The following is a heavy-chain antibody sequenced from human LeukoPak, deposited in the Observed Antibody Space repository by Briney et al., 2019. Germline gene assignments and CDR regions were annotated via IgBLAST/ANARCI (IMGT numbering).Heavy chain of an antibody. CDR3: ARKSSGWFGSDY. V-gene: IGHV3-23*01. D-gene: IGHD6-19*01. CDR2: ISGSGGST. J-gene: IGHJ4*03. CDR1: GFTFSTYA. Sequence: GGSLRLSCAASGFTFSTYAMSWVRQAPGKGLEWVSAISGSGGSTYYADSVKGRFTISRDNSKNTLYLQMNSLRAEDTAVYYCARKSSGWFGSDYWGQGTTVTVSS.